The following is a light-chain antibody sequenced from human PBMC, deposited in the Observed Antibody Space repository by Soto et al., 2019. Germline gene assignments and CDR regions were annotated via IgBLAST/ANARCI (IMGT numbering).Light chain of an antibody. CDR3: LQYIHYPLT. CDR1: QTIDRW. Sequence: DIQMTQSPSTLSASVEDRVTLTCRASQTIDRWLAWYQQRPGIAPKLLIHKASTLESGVPSRFSGSASGTEFTLTISSLQPDDFATYYCLQYIHYPLTFGGGTKVELK. CDR2: KAS. V-gene: IGKV1-5*03. J-gene: IGKJ4*01.